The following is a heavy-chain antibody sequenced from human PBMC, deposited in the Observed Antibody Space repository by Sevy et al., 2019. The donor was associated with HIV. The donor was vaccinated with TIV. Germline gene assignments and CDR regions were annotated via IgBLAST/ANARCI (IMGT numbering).Heavy chain of an antibody. CDR1: GFTFSSYE. D-gene: IGHD3-22*01. J-gene: IGHJ4*02. V-gene: IGHV3-48*03. Sequence: GGSLRLSCAASGFTFSSYEMNWVRQAPGKGLEWVSYISSSGSTIYYADSVKGRFTISRDNAKNSLYLQMNSLGAEDTAVYYCARDLGLGYYYDSSGYPPDYWGQGTLVTVSS. CDR3: ARDLGLGYYYDSSGYPPDY. CDR2: ISSSGSTI.